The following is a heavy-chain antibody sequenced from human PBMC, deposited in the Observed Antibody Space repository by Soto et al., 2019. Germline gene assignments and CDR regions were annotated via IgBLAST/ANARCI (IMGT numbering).Heavy chain of an antibody. D-gene: IGHD6-19*01. J-gene: IGHJ4*02. CDR3: ARDLGGWPDY. V-gene: IGHV1-3*01. Sequence: QVQLVQSGAEVKKPGASVKVSCKASGYTFTSYAIHWVRQAPGQSLEWMGWLNAGNWNRKYSQKFQDRVTITRDTSASTAYMELSSLRSEDTAVYYCARDLGGWPDYWGQGTLVTVSS. CDR2: LNAGNWNR. CDR1: GYTFTSYA.